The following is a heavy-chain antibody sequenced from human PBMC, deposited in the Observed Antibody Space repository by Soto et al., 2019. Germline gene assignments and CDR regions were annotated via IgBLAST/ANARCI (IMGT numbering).Heavy chain of an antibody. J-gene: IGHJ6*03. CDR2: GGSGGSR. V-gene: IGHV3-23*01. D-gene: IGHD3-10*01. Sequence: DGQLLESGGGLVQWGGSLRLSCVTSGFTFSTYGMTWVRQAPGKGLEWVSYGGSGGSRYYAESVKGRFTISRDNSKNTLSLEMNSLRAEDTATYYCVKFRGRAYPYYYMDVWGKGTTVTVSS. CDR1: GFTFSTYG. CDR3: VKFRGRAYPYYYMDV.